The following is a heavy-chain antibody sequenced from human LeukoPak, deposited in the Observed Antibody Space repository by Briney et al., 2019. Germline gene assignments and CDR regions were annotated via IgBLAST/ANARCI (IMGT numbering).Heavy chain of an antibody. J-gene: IGHJ4*02. V-gene: IGHV1-69*04. Sequence: GASVKVSCKASGGTFSSYAISWVRQAPGQGLEWMGRIIPILGMANYAQKFQGRVTITADKSTSTAYMELSSLRSEDTAVYYCARGWDSSGQIPFFYWGQGTLVTVSS. CDR3: ARGWDSSGQIPFFY. D-gene: IGHD3-22*01. CDR1: GGTFSSYA. CDR2: IIPILGMA.